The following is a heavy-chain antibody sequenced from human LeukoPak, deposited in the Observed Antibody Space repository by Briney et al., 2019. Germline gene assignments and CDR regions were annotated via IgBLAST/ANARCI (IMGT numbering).Heavy chain of an antibody. V-gene: IGHV3-48*03. D-gene: IGHD6-19*01. J-gene: IGHJ4*02. CDR3: ATKVAGTSPFSY. Sequence: GGSLRLSCAASGFTLRSYEMNWVRQAPGKGLEWVSYISNSGSPIYYEDSVQGRFTISRDNDKNPLYPQLNSLRAEHTAVYYCATKVAGTSPFSYWGQGNLVTVSS. CDR1: GFTLRSYE. CDR2: ISNSGSPI.